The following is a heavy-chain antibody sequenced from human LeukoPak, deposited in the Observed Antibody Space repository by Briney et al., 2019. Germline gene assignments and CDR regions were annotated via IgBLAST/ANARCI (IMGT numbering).Heavy chain of an antibody. CDR3: ARDNWKTYYYYGMDV. J-gene: IGHJ6*02. D-gene: IGHD1-20*01. V-gene: IGHV4-59*01. CDR2: IYYSGST. Sequence: PSETLSLTCTVSGGSISSYYWSWIRHPPGKGLEWSGYIYYSGSTNYNPSLKSRVTISVDTSKNQFSLKLSSVTAADTAVYYCARDNWKTYYYYGMDVWGQGTTVTVSS. CDR1: GGSISSYY.